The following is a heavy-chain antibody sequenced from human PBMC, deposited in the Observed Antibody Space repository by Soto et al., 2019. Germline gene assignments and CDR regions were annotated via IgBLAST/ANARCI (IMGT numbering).Heavy chain of an antibody. V-gene: IGHV1-18*01. D-gene: IGHD3-3*01. Sequence: ASVKVSCKASGYTFTSYGISWVRQAPGQGLEWMGWTSAYNGNTNYAQKLQGRVTMTTDTSTSTAYMELRSLRSDDTAVYYCARAYDFWSGYYGFDYWGQGTLVTVSS. CDR2: TSAYNGNT. CDR3: ARAYDFWSGYYGFDY. CDR1: GYTFTSYG. J-gene: IGHJ4*02.